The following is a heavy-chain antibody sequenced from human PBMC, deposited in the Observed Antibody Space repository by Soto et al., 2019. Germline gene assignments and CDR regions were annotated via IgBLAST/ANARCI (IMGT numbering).Heavy chain of an antibody. V-gene: IGHV3-30-3*01. CDR2: ISYDGSKK. CDR3: ARDEAAPGIGKLDY. D-gene: IGHD6-13*01. J-gene: IGHJ4*02. Sequence: GGSLRLSCAASGFSFSTYAIHWVRQAPGKGLEWVGVISYDGSKKYYADSVKGRFTISRDNSENTLFLQMSSLRGDDTAIYFCARDEAAPGIGKLDYWGQGTLVTVSS. CDR1: GFSFSTYA.